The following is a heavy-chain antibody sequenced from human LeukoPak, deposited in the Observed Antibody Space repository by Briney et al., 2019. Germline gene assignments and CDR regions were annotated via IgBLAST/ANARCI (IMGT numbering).Heavy chain of an antibody. CDR1: GFTFDDYA. Sequence: SGGSLRLSCAASGFTFDDYAMHWVRQAPGKGLEWVAYSSSSSSSTIYYADSVKGRFTISRDNAKNSVYLQMNSLRAEDTAVYYCVRGNRDGYNYILDSWGQGTLVTVSS. CDR2: SSSSSSSTI. J-gene: IGHJ4*02. V-gene: IGHV3-48*04. CDR3: VRGNRDGYNYILDS. D-gene: IGHD5-24*01.